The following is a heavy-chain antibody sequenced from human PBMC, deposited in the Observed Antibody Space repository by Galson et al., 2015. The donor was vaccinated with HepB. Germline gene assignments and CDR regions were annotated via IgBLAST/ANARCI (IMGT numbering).Heavy chain of an antibody. CDR2: INHSGST. CDR1: GGSFSGYY. CDR3: ASPYEYDYVWGSYRPPTVFDY. D-gene: IGHD3-16*02. Sequence: TLSLTCAVYGGSFSGYYWSWIRQPPGKGLEWIGEINHSGSTNYNPSLKSRVTISVDTSKNQFSLKLSSVTAADTAVYYCASPYEYDYVWGSYRPPTVFDYWGQGTLVTVSS. J-gene: IGHJ4*02. V-gene: IGHV4-34*01.